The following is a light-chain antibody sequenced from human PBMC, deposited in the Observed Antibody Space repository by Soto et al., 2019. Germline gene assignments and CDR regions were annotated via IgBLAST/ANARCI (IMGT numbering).Light chain of an antibody. CDR2: QAS. CDR3: QQYNRYST. V-gene: IGKV1-5*03. J-gene: IGKJ2*01. CDR1: QSISSW. Sequence: DIPMTQSPSTLSASVGDRVTITCRASQSISSWLAWYQQRPGKAPRFLIYQASSLESGVPSRFSGSGSGTEFTLTINNLQPDDFATYYCQQYNRYSTFGQGTRLEIK.